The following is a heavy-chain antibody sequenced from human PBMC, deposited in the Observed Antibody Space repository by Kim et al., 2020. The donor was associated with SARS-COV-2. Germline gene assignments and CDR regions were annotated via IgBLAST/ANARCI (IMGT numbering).Heavy chain of an antibody. D-gene: IGHD2-15*01. V-gene: IGHV4-39*01. CDR3: ASRWSY. J-gene: IGHJ4*02. Sequence: YYSGSTHSTPSLMSLVTISVDTSKNQFSLKLSSVTAADTAVYYCASRWSYWGQGTLVTVSS. CDR2: YYSGST.